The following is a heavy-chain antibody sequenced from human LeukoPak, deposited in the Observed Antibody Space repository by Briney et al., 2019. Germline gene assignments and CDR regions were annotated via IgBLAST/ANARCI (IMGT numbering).Heavy chain of an antibody. CDR3: ARGVVPAAMRYWYFDL. CDR1: GFTVSSNY. J-gene: IGHJ2*01. CDR2: IYSGGST. Sequence: GGSLRLSCAASGFTVSSNYMSWVRQAPGQGLESVTVIYSGGSTYYAASVKGRFTISRDNSKNTLYLQMNILRAEDTAVYYCARGVVPAAMRYWYFDLWGRGTLVTVSS. V-gene: IGHV3-66*01. D-gene: IGHD2-2*01.